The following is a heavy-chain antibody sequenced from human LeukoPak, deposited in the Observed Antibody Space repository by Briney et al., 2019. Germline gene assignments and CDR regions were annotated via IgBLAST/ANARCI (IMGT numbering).Heavy chain of an antibody. V-gene: IGHV1-69*04. CDR1: GGTFISYA. CDR2: IIPILGIA. D-gene: IGHD4-11*01. J-gene: IGHJ3*02. Sequence: ASVKVSCKASGGTFISYAISWVRQAPGQGLEWMGRIIPILGIANYAQKFQGRVTITADKSTSTAYMELSSLRSEDTAVYYCARDTVTHDAFDIWGQGTMVTVSS. CDR3: ARDTVTHDAFDI.